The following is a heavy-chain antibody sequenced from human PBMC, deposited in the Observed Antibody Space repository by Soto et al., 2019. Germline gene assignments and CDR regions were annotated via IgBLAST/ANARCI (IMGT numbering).Heavy chain of an antibody. J-gene: IGHJ6*02. CDR1: GGSISSYY. Sequence: SEXLSLTCTVSGGSISSYYWSWIRQPPGKGLEWIGYIYYSGITNYNPSLKSRVTISVDTSKNQFSLKLSSVTAADTAVYYCARYKSNYYYGMDVWGQGTTVTVSS. D-gene: IGHD1-20*01. V-gene: IGHV4-59*01. CDR2: IYYSGIT. CDR3: ARYKSNYYYGMDV.